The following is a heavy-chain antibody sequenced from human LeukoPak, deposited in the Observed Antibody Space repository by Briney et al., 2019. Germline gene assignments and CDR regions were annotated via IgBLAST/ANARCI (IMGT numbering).Heavy chain of an antibody. J-gene: IGHJ4*02. Sequence: ASVKVSCKASGYTFTGYYMHWVRQAPGQGLEWMGWINPNSGGTNYAQKFQGWVIMTRDTSISTAYMELSRLRSDDTAVYYCARGNGLLWFGELLPFDYWGQGTPVTVSS. V-gene: IGHV1-2*04. CDR2: INPNSGGT. D-gene: IGHD3-10*01. CDR1: GYTFTGYY. CDR3: ARGNGLLWFGELLPFDY.